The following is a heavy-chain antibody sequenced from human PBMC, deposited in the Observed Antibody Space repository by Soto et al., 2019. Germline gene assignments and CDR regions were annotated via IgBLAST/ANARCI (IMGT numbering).Heavy chain of an antibody. J-gene: IGHJ4*02. Sequence: ASVKVSCKASGYTFTSYYMRWLRQAPGQGLEWMGIINPSGGSTSYAQKFQGRVTMTRDTSTSTVYMELSSLRSEDTAVYYCARVPPSYYYDSSAPLDYWGQGTLVTVSS. CDR2: INPSGGST. V-gene: IGHV1-46*01. CDR1: GYTFTSYY. CDR3: ARVPPSYYYDSSAPLDY. D-gene: IGHD3-22*01.